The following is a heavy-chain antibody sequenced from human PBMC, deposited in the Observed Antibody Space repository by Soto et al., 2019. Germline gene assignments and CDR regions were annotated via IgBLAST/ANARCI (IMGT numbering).Heavy chain of an antibody. Sequence: QVQLVQSGAEVKKPGSSVKVSCKASGGTFSSYAISWVRQAPGQGLEWMGGIIPIFGTANYAQKFQGRVTITADESTSTADMELSSLRSEYTAVYYCARLLHGYSPVFDYWGQGTLVTVSS. V-gene: IGHV1-69*12. J-gene: IGHJ4*02. CDR1: GGTFSSYA. CDR3: ARLLHGYSPVFDY. CDR2: IIPIFGTA. D-gene: IGHD5-18*01.